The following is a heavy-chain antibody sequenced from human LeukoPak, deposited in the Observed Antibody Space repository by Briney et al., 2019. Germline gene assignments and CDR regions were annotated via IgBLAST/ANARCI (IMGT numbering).Heavy chain of an antibody. Sequence: PSDTLSLTCTVSIGSISSSGHSWGWIRQPPGKGLAWTGTIYYTGRTYYTPSLESRVTISVDTSKNQFSLRLSSVTAADTAVNYCAQSLGSSDWMGNWLDRWGQGILVSVSS. CDR3: AQSLGSSDWMGNWLDR. D-gene: IGHD6-13*01. CDR1: IGSISSSGHS. CDR2: IYYTGRT. J-gene: IGHJ5*02. V-gene: IGHV4-39*01.